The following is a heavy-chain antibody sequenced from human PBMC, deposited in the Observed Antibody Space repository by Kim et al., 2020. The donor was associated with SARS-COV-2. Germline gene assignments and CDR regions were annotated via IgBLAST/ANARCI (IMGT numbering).Heavy chain of an antibody. CDR2: INTNTGNP. Sequence: ASVKVSCKASGYTFTSYAMNWVRQAPGQGLEWMGWINTNTGNPTYAQGFTGRFVFSLDTSVSTAYLQISSLKAEDTAVYYCARPREGVYSSSPNWFDPWGQGTLVTVSS. V-gene: IGHV7-4-1*02. CDR3: ARPREGVYSSSPNWFDP. CDR1: GYTFTSYA. D-gene: IGHD6-13*01. J-gene: IGHJ5*02.